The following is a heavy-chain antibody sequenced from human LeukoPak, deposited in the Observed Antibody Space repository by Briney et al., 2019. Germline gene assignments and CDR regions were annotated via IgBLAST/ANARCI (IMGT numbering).Heavy chain of an antibody. J-gene: IGHJ4*02. CDR3: AKGDGYSYGTYFDY. V-gene: IGHV3-23*01. CDR2: ISGSGGST. D-gene: IGHD5-18*01. CDR1: GFTFSSYA. Sequence: GGSLRLSCAASGFTFSSYAMSWVRQAPGKGLKWVSAISGSGGSTYYADSVKGRFTISRDNSKNTLYLQMNSLRAEDTAVYYCAKGDGYSYGTYFDYWGQGTLVTVSS.